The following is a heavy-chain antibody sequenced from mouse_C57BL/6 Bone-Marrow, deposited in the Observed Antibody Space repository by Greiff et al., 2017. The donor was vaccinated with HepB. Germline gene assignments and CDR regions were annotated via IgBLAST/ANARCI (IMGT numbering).Heavy chain of an antibody. CDR2: IDPSDSYT. CDR3: AGYDYDGFAY. V-gene: IGHV1-59*01. D-gene: IGHD2-4*01. CDR1: GYTFTSYW. Sequence: VKLQQPGAELVRPGTSVKLSCKASGYTFTSYWMHWVKQRPGQGLEWIGVIDPSDSYTNYNQKFKGKATLTVDTSSSTAYMQLSSLTSEDSAVYYCAGYDYDGFAYWGQGTLVTVSA. J-gene: IGHJ3*01.